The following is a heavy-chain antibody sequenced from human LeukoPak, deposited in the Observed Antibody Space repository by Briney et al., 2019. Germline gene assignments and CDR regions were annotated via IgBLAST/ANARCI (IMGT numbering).Heavy chain of an antibody. CDR1: GFTVSGNY. J-gene: IGHJ3*02. Sequence: GGSLRLSCAASGFTVSGNYISWVRQSPGKGLEWVSVIYSGETTYYADSVKGRFTLSRDNFKNTVYLQMNSLRAEDTAVYYCARDKYGGNSNAFDIWGQGTLVTVSS. V-gene: IGHV3-66*01. CDR3: ARDKYGGNSNAFDI. CDR2: IYSGETT. D-gene: IGHD4-23*01.